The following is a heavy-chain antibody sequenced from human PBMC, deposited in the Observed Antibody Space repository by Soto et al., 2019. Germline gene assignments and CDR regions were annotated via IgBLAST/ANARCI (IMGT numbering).Heavy chain of an antibody. CDR3: AKLGSNGWYDAFDI. V-gene: IGHV3-23*01. CDR1: GFTFSIYA. CDR2: ISGSGTSA. D-gene: IGHD6-19*01. Sequence: EVQLLESGGGLVQPGGSLRLSCAASGFTFSIYAMTWVRQAPGKGLEWVSTISGSGTSAYYADSVKGRFTFSRDNSKNTLHLQMNSLRAEDTALYYCAKLGSNGWYDAFDIWGQGTGVTVSS. J-gene: IGHJ3*02.